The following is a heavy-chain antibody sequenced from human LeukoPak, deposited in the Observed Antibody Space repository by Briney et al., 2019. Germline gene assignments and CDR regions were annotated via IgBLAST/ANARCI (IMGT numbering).Heavy chain of an antibody. CDR1: GGSLSSSTYY. Sequence: SETLSLTCSVSGGSLSSSTYYWGWLRQPPGTGLEWIGSGFYSGSTYYQPSLNSRVTISVDTSKNQFSLKLSSVTAADTAVYYCARLGGAYGVDYWGQGTLVTVSS. CDR3: ARLGGAYGVDY. J-gene: IGHJ4*02. V-gene: IGHV4-39*01. D-gene: IGHD4-17*01. CDR2: GFYSGST.